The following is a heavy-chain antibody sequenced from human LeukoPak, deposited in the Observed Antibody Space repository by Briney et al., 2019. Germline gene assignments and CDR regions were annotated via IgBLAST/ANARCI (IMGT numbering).Heavy chain of an antibody. CDR3: ASPARGQQLVRFSSGPQRGNTNYYGMDV. CDR2: INPNSGGT. Sequence: ASVKVSCKASGYTFTCYYMHWVRQAPGQGLEWMGWINPNSGGTNYAQEFQGRVTMTRDTSISTAYMELSRLRSDDTAVYYCASPARGQQLVRFSSGPQRGNTNYYGMDVWGQGTTVTVSS. CDR1: GYTFTCYY. D-gene: IGHD6-13*01. V-gene: IGHV1-2*02. J-gene: IGHJ6*02.